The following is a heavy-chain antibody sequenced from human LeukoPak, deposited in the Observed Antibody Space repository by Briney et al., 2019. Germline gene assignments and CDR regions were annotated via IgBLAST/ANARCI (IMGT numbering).Heavy chain of an antibody. CDR1: GYTFTTYA. V-gene: IGHV1-3*01. J-gene: IGHJ6*02. Sequence: ASVKVSCKASGYTFTTYAMHWVRQAPGQRLEWMGWINGDNGNTKYSQKFQGRVTITRDTSASTAYMELSSLRSEDTAVYYCARDGNIVVVVPYGMDVWGQGTTVTVSS. CDR2: INGDNGNT. CDR3: ARDGNIVVVVPYGMDV. D-gene: IGHD2-2*01.